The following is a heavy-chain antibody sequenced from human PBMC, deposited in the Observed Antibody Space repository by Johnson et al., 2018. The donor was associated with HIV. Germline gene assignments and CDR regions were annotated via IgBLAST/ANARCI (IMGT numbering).Heavy chain of an antibody. Sequence: QVQLVESGGGVVQPGRSLRLACPVSGFTFTNFAMHWVRQAPGKGLEWVAVVSYDGSTEFYADSVKGRFTISRDNSKNTLFLQMNSLRAEDTAVYYCAKALGWELSIWGQGTMVTVSS. CDR2: VSYDGSTE. D-gene: IGHD1-26*01. V-gene: IGHV3-30-3*02. CDR3: AKALGWELSI. CDR1: GFTFTNFA. J-gene: IGHJ3*02.